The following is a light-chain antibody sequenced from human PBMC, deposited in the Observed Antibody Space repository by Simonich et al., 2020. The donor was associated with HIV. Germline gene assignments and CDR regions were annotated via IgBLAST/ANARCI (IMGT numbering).Light chain of an antibody. Sequence: DIVMTQSPDSLSVSLGERATINCKSSQSVLYSSNNKNSLSWYQQKPGQPPKLLIYWASTRESGVPDRFSGSGSGTDFTLTISSLQPDDFATYYCQQYNRYWTFGQGTKVEIK. CDR3: QQYNRYWT. J-gene: IGKJ1*01. CDR1: QSVLYSSNNKNS. V-gene: IGKV4-1*01. CDR2: WAS.